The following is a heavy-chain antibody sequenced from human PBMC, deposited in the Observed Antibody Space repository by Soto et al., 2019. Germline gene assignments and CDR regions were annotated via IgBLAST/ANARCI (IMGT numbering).Heavy chain of an antibody. Sequence: GGSLRLSCSASGFPFSSYGIHWVRQAPGKGLEWVAEISYDGSKKYYADSVKGRFTISRDNSKNTLYLQMNSLRTEDTAVYYCTTATYVLRFLERPHYYYYGMDVWGQGTTVTVSS. CDR3: TTATYVLRFLERPHYYYYGMDV. J-gene: IGHJ6*02. V-gene: IGHV3-30*03. D-gene: IGHD3-3*01. CDR2: ISYDGSKK. CDR1: GFPFSSYG.